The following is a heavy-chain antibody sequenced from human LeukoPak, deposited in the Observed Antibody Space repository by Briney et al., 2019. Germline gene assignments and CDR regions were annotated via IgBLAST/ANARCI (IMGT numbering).Heavy chain of an antibody. CDR1: GFTFSSYW. D-gene: IGHD6-13*01. Sequence: GGSLRLSCAASGFTFSSYWMHWVRQAPGKGLVWVSRINSDGSSSSYADSVKGRFTISRDNAKNTLYLQMNSLRAEDTAVYYCARVGFGPGIAAAGDYWGQGTLVTVSS. J-gene: IGHJ4*02. CDR2: INSDGSSS. CDR3: ARVGFGPGIAAAGDY. V-gene: IGHV3-74*01.